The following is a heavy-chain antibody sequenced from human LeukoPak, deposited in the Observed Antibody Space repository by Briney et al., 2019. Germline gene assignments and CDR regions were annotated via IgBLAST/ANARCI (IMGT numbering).Heavy chain of an antibody. CDR3: ARVPTGTYFDY. CDR1: GGSISSYY. Sequence: PSETLSLTCTVSGGSISSYYWSWIRQHPGRGLEWIGYIYYSGSTYYNPSLKSRVTISVDTSKNQFSLKLSSVTAADTAVYYCARVPTGTYFDYWGQGTLVTVSS. CDR2: IYYSGST. J-gene: IGHJ4*02. V-gene: IGHV4-59*06. D-gene: IGHD1-1*01.